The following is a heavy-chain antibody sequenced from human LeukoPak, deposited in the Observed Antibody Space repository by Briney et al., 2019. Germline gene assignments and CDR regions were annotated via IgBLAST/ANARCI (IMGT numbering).Heavy chain of an antibody. V-gene: IGHV6-1*01. CDR2: TYYRPKWYN. CDR3: ARDRNYDFWSGYFY. J-gene: IGHJ4*02. CDR1: GDSVSSNSAA. Sequence: SQTLSLTSAISGDSVSSNSAASNWIRQSPSRGLEWLGRTYYRPKWYNDYAVSVKSRITINPDTSKNQFSLQLNSVTPEDTAVYYCARDRNYDFWSGYFYWGQGTLVTVSS. D-gene: IGHD3-3*01.